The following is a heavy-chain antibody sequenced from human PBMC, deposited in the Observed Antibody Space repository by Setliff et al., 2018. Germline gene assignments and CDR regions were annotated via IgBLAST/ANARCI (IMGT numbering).Heavy chain of an antibody. CDR1: GDSFNNYA. CDR3: ARSPAVLGIVYLDP. D-gene: IGHD2-15*01. V-gene: IGHV1-69*05. CDR2: IIPMFGTP. Sequence: SVKVSCKASGDSFNNYAISWVRQAPGQGLEWMGGIIPMFGTPAYAQKFQDRVTITTDESTSTAYTELDSLRSEDTAVYYCARSPAVLGIVYLDPWGQGTLVTVSS. J-gene: IGHJ5*02.